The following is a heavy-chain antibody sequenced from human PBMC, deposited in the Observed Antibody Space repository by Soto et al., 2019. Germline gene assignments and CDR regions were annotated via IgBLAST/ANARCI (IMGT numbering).Heavy chain of an antibody. Sequence: GGSLRLSCAASGFTFSSYSMNWVRQAPGKGLEWVSYISSSSSTIYYADSVKGRFTISRDNAKNSLYLQMNSLRDEDTAVYYCASSPTPEIGGLYYYYYYGMDVWGQGTRVTVSS. CDR3: ASSPTPEIGGLYYYYYYGMDV. CDR2: ISSSSSTI. V-gene: IGHV3-48*02. CDR1: GFTFSSYS. D-gene: IGHD3-10*01. J-gene: IGHJ6*02.